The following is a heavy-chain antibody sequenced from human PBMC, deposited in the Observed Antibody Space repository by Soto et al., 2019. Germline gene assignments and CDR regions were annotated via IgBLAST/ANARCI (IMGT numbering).Heavy chain of an antibody. CDR1: GFTFSSYW. Sequence: GVSLRLSCAASGFTFSSYWMHWVRQAPGEGLVWVSRINSDGSSTSYADSVKGRFTISRDNAKITLYLQMNSLRAADTAVYYCARALGPQGSAFDIWGQGTMVTVSS. J-gene: IGHJ3*02. CDR2: INSDGSST. V-gene: IGHV3-74*01. CDR3: ARALGPQGSAFDI.